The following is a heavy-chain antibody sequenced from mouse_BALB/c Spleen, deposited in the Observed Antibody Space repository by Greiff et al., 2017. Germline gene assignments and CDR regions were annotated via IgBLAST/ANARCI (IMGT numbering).Heavy chain of an antibody. J-gene: IGHJ4*01. Sequence: VQLVESGAELAKPGASVKMSCKASGYTFTSYWMHWVKQRPGQGLEWIGYINPSTGYTEYNQKFKDKATLTADKSSSTAYMQLSSLTSEDSAVYYCAALYDWAMDYWGQGTSVTVSS. CDR3: AALYDWAMDY. D-gene: IGHD2-3*01. CDR1: GYTFTSYW. V-gene: IGHV1-7*01. CDR2: INPSTGYT.